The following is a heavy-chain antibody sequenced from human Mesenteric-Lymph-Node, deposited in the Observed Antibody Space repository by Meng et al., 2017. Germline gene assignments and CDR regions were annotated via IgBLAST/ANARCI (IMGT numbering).Heavy chain of an antibody. D-gene: IGHD6-19*01. Sequence: GESLKISCEASGFTFDNYWMSWVRQAPGKGLEWVANIKQDGSEKFYVDSVKGRFIISRDNAKSSLYLQMNSLRAEDTAVYYCARLNLPGIAVLGTRIWGQGTQVTVSS. CDR2: IKQDGSEK. J-gene: IGHJ4*02. CDR1: GFTFDNYW. V-gene: IGHV3-7*03. CDR3: ARLNLPGIAVLGTRI.